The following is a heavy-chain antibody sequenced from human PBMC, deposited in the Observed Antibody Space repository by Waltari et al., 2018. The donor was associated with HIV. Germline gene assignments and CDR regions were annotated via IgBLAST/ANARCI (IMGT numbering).Heavy chain of an antibody. Sequence: QVQLQESGPGLVKASGTLSLTCTVSGGPISSYYWSWIRQPAGKGLEWIGRIYTSGSTNYNSSLKSRVTMSIDTSKNQFFLKLSSVTAADTAVYYCAREYCSSTSCSPNGRLGAFDIWGQGTMVTVSS. CDR2: IYTSGST. CDR1: GGPISSYY. D-gene: IGHD2-2*01. V-gene: IGHV4-4*07. CDR3: AREYCSSTSCSPNGRLGAFDI. J-gene: IGHJ3*02.